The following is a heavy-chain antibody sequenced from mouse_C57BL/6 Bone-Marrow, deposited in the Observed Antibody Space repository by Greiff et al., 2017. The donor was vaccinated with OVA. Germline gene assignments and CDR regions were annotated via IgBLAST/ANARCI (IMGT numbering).Heavy chain of an antibody. CDR1: GFNIKDDY. J-gene: IGHJ2*01. CDR3: TTPVVVYLFDY. V-gene: IGHV14-4*01. CDR2: IDPENGDT. D-gene: IGHD1-1*01. Sequence: VQLKESGAELVRPGASVKLSCTASGFNIKDDYMHWVKQRPEQGLEWIGWIDPENGDTEYASKFEGKATITADTSSNTAYLQLSSLTSEDTAVYYCTTPVVVYLFDYWGEGTTLTVSS.